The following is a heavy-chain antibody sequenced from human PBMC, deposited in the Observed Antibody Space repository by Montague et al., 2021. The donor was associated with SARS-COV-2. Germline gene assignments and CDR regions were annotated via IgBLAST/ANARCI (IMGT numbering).Heavy chain of an antibody. J-gene: IGHJ5*02. V-gene: IGHV4-39*01. CDR3: ARHRNYGDHSLDNWFHP. Sequence: SETLSLTCTVSGDSTSCPNCYWGWTRQPPGKGLDWIGTIYNSGTTYYNPSLKSRLTISIDTSKNQSSLKLSSVTAADTAVYYCARHRNYGDHSLDNWFHPWGQGTLVTVSS. CDR2: IYNSGTT. CDR1: GDSTSCPNCY. D-gene: IGHD4-17*01.